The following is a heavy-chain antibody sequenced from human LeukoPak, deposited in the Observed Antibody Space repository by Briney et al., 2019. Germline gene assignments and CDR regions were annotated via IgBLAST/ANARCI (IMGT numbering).Heavy chain of an antibody. V-gene: IGHV4-59*12. J-gene: IGHJ4*02. CDR3: ASGSHYGYNSGWLYY. Sequence: SETLSLTCTVSSGSITNYYWSWIRQPPGKELEWIGYIYYSGNTNYDPSLQSRVTISVDTSKNQFSLKLSSVTAADTALYYCASGSHYGYNSGWLYYWGQGTLITVSS. CDR2: IYYSGNT. D-gene: IGHD6-19*01. CDR1: SGSITNYY.